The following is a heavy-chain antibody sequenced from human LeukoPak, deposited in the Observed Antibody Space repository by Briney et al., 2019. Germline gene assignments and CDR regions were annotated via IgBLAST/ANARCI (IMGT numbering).Heavy chain of an antibody. D-gene: IGHD4-17*01. J-gene: IGHJ6*03. Sequence: SETLSLTCTVSGGSISSSSYYWGWIRQPPGKGLEWIGSIYYSGSTYYNPSLKSRVTISVDTSKNQFSLKLSSVTAADTAVYHCARGGQYGDYYYYYYMDVWGKGTTVTVSS. CDR1: GGSISSSSYY. CDR2: IYYSGST. V-gene: IGHV4-39*07. CDR3: ARGGQYGDYYYYYYMDV.